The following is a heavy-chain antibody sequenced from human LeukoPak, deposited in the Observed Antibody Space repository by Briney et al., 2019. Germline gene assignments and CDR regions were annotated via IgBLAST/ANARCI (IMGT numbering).Heavy chain of an antibody. D-gene: IGHD5-24*01. V-gene: IGHV1-69*13. CDR3: ARGDGYNPFDY. CDR2: IIPIFGTA. J-gene: IGHJ4*02. CDR1: GYTFTGYY. Sequence: ASVKVSCKASGYTFTGYYMHWVRQAPGQGLEWMGRIIPIFGTANYAQKFQGRVTITADESTSTAYMELSSLRSEDTAVYYCARGDGYNPFDYWGQGTLVTVSS.